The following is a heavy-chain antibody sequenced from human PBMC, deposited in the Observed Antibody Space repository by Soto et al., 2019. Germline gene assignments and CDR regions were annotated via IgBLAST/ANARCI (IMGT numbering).Heavy chain of an antibody. Sequence: SQTLSLTCAISGDSVSSNSAAWNWIRQSPSRGLEWLGRTYYRSKWYNDYAVSVKSRITINPDTSRNLFSLQLNSVTPEDTAVYYCATTPNHYDFWKGFDYWGQGSLVTVS. J-gene: IGHJ4*02. D-gene: IGHD3-3*01. CDR1: GDSVSSNSAA. V-gene: IGHV6-1*01. CDR3: ATTPNHYDFWKGFDY. CDR2: TYYRSKWYN.